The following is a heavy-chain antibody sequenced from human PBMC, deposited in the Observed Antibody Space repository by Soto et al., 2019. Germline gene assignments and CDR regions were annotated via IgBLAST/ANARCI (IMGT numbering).Heavy chain of an antibody. V-gene: IGHV4-59*08. Sequence: SETLSLTCTVSGGSISYYYWSWIRQPPGKGLEWIGYIYYSGSTNYNPSLKSRVTISVDTSKNQFSLKLSSVTAADTAVYYCAGHRSSSTYYYFDYWGQGTLVTVS. CDR3: AGHRSSSTYYYFDY. J-gene: IGHJ4*02. D-gene: IGHD2-2*01. CDR1: GGSISYYY. CDR2: IYYSGST.